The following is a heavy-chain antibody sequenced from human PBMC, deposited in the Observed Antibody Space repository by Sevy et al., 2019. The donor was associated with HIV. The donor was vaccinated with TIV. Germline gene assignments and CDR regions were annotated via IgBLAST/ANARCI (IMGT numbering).Heavy chain of an antibody. CDR1: GFTFSSYG. Sequence: GGSLRLSCAASGFTFSSYGMHWVRQAPGKGLQWVALISYDGSNKYSIDSVKGRFTISRDNSKNTLYLQMNSLRPEDTAVYYWAKDQFGSASSFFDYWGQGTLVTVSS. CDR2: ISYDGSNK. V-gene: IGHV3-30*18. J-gene: IGHJ4*02. CDR3: AKDQFGSASSFFDY. D-gene: IGHD3-10*01.